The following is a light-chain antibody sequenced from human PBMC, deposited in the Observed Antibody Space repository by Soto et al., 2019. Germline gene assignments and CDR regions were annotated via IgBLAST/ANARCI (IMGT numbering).Light chain of an antibody. Sequence: QSVLTQPPSASGSPGQAVTISCTGTSRDIGGYDFVSWYQVRPGEAPQLIIYNVNGRPSGVPRRFSGSKSGNTASLTVSGLQAVDEADYYCSSYSETNICVFGNGTKVTV. CDR3: SSYSETNICV. V-gene: IGLV2-8*01. CDR1: SRDIGGYDF. J-gene: IGLJ1*01. CDR2: NVN.